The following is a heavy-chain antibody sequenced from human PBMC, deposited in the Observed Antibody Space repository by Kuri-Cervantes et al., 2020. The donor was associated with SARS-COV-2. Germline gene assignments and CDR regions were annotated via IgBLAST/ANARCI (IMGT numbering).Heavy chain of an antibody. CDR3: ARDPDWGGNY. CDR1: GFTFSDYY. D-gene: IGHD7-27*01. CDR2: ISSSSSYI. V-gene: IGHV3-21*01. Sequence: GESLKISCAASGFTFSDYYVNWVRQAPGKGLEWVSSISSSSSYIYYADSVKGRFTISRDNAKNSLYLQMNSLRAEDTAVYYCARDPDWGGNYWGQGTLVTVSS. J-gene: IGHJ4*02.